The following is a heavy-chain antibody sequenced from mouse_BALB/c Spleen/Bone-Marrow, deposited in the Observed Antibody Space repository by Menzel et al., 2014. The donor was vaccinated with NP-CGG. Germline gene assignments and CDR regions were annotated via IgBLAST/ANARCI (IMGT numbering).Heavy chain of an antibody. D-gene: IGHD5-1*01. J-gene: IGHJ4*01. Sequence: QVHLQQPGAELVKPGASVKLSCKASGYTFTSYYMYWVKQRPGQGLEWIGEINPSNGGTNFNEKFKSRATLTVDKSSSTAYMQLSSLTSEDSAVYYCTRLPHWGQGTSVTVSS. CDR1: GYTFTSYY. CDR3: TRLPH. CDR2: INPSNGGT. V-gene: IGHV1S81*02.